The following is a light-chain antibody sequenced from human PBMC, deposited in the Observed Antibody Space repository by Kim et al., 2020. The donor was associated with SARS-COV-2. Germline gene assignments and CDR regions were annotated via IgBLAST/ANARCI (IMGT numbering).Light chain of an antibody. J-gene: IGKJ4*01. CDR3: QQYRNWPPLT. CDR1: QSVNSN. Sequence: EIVMTQSPATLSVSPGERATLSCRASQSVNSNLAWYQQKPGQSPRLLIYGASTRATGIPARFSGSGSGTEFTLTISSLQSEDFAVYYCQQYRNWPPLTFGGGTKVDIK. CDR2: GAS. V-gene: IGKV3-15*01.